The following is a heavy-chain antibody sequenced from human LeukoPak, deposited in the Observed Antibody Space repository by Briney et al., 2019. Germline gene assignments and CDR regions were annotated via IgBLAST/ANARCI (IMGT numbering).Heavy chain of an antibody. V-gene: IGHV3-74*01. D-gene: IGHD3-22*01. CDR3: ARDMYYDRSGSDY. J-gene: IGHJ4*02. Sequence: GGSLRLSCAASGFTFSSHWMHWVRQAPGKGLVWVSRINTDGSTTRYADSVKGRFTISRDNAKNTLYLQMNGLRAEDTVVYYCARDMYYDRSGSDYWGQGTLVTVSS. CDR2: INTDGSTT. CDR1: GFTFSSHW.